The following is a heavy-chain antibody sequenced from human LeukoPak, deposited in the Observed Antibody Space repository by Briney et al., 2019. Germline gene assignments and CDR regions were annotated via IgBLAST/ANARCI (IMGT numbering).Heavy chain of an antibody. J-gene: IGHJ4*02. Sequence: GGSLRLSCVASGFTFDDFAMRWVRQAPGKGPEWVSGISWNGGPVGYADSVKRRCTTSSDNAGNSLYLQLNRLRPEDTAYYYCAKGLVRPVGATHFDSWGQGTLVTVSS. CDR1: GFTFDDFA. CDR2: ISWNGGPV. D-gene: IGHD1-26*01. CDR3: AKGLVRPVGATHFDS. V-gene: IGHV3-9*01.